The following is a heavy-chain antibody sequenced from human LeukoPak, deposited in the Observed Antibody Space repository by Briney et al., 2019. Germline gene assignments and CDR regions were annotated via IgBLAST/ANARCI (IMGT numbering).Heavy chain of an antibody. CDR3: ARERFGAYSEH. J-gene: IGHJ1*01. V-gene: IGHV3-30*03. CDR2: ISYDGSNK. CDR1: GFTFSSYG. D-gene: IGHD3-16*01. Sequence: GGSLRLSCAASGFTFSSYGMHWVRQAPGKGLEWVAVISYDGSNKYYADSVKGRFTISRDNSKNTLYLQMNSLRAEDTAVYYCARERFGAYSEHWGQGTLVTVSS.